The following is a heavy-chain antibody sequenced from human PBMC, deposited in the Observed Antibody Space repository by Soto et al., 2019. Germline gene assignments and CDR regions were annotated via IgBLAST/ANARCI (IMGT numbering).Heavy chain of an antibody. J-gene: IGHJ3*02. CDR3: ARRQSIAVACSLFNAFDI. Sequence: GASVKVSCNASGYTFSGYYMHWVRQAPGQGLEWMGWINPNSGGTNYAQKFQGRVTMTRDTSISTAYMELCRLRSDDTAVYYCARRQSIAVACSLFNAFDIWCQGTMGAVSS. D-gene: IGHD6-13*01. CDR2: INPNSGGT. CDR1: GYTFSGYY. V-gene: IGHV1-2*02.